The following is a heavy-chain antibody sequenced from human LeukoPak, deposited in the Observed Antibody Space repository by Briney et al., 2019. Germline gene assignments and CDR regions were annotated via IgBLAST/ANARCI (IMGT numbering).Heavy chain of an antibody. Sequence: PGGSLRLSCAASGFTFSSYSMNWVRQASGKGLEWVSSISSSSSYIYYADSVKGRFTISRDDAKNSLYLQMNSLRAEDTAVYYCARSGATVTKFDYWGQGTLVTVSS. CDR2: ISSSSSYI. D-gene: IGHD4-17*01. CDR3: ARSGATVTKFDY. J-gene: IGHJ4*02. CDR1: GFTFSSYS. V-gene: IGHV3-21*01.